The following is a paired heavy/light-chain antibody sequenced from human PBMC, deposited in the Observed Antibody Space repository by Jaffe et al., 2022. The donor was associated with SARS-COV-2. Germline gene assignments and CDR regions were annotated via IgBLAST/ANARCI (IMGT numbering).Heavy chain of an antibody. V-gene: IGHV3-33*01. D-gene: IGHD3-3*01. J-gene: IGHJ6*02. Sequence: QVQLVESGGGVVQPGRSLRLSCAASGFTFSSYGMHWVRQAPGKGLEWVAVIWYDGSNKYYADSVKGRFTISRDNSKNTLYLQMNSLRAEDTAVYYCARDYVEDFWSGYGYYYGMDVWGQGTTVTVSS. CDR1: GFTFSSYG. CDR2: IWYDGSNK. CDR3: ARDYVEDFWSGYGYYYGMDV.
Light chain of an antibody. CDR3: QQRSNWPTWT. V-gene: IGKV3-11*01. Sequence: EIVLTQSPATLSLSPGERATLSCRASQSVSSYLAWYQQKPGQAPRLLIYDASNRATGIPARFSGSGSGTDFTLTISSLEPEDFAVYYCQQRSNWPTWTFGQGTKVEIK. CDR2: DAS. CDR1: QSVSSY. J-gene: IGKJ1*01.